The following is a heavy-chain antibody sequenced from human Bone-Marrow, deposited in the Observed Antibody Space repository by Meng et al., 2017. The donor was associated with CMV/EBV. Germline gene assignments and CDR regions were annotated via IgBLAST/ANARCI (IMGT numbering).Heavy chain of an antibody. CDR3: TTDPWGGSYGY. Sequence: AAAGFTFSNAWMNWVRQAPGKGLEWVGRIKSKTDGGTTDYAAPVKGRFTISRDDSKNTLYLQMNSLKTEDTAVYYCTTDPWGGSYGYWGQGTLVTVSS. V-gene: IGHV3-15*07. D-gene: IGHD1-26*01. CDR2: IKSKTDGGTT. J-gene: IGHJ4*02. CDR1: GFTFSNAW.